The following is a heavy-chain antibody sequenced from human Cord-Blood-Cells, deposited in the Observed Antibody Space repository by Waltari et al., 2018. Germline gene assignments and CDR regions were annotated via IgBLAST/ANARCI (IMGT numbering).Heavy chain of an antibody. V-gene: IGHV4-38-2*01. CDR3: ARAKGTIFGVVISYFDY. CDR1: GYSISSGFY. Sequence: VQLQESGPGQAKPSETLSLTCAVSGYSISSGFYWGWIRQPPRKGLEWIGNIYHSGSTYYNPSLKSRVTISVDTSKNQFSLKLSSVTAADTAVYYCARAKGTIFGVVISYFDYWGQGTLVTVSS. CDR2: IYHSGST. J-gene: IGHJ4*02. D-gene: IGHD3-3*01.